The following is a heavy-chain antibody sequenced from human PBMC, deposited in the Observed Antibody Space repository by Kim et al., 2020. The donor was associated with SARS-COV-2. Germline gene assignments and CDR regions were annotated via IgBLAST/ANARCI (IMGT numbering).Heavy chain of an antibody. J-gene: IGHJ6*02. CDR1: GFTFSSYA. Sequence: GGSLRLSCAASGFTFSSYAMSWVRQAPGKGLEWVSAISGSGGSTYYADSVKGRFTISRDNSKNTLYLQMNSLRAEDTAVYYCAKDLLGDYGDYVWAYYYYYGMDVWGQGTTVTVSS. D-gene: IGHD4-17*01. CDR2: ISGSGGST. V-gene: IGHV3-23*01. CDR3: AKDLLGDYGDYVWAYYYYYGMDV.